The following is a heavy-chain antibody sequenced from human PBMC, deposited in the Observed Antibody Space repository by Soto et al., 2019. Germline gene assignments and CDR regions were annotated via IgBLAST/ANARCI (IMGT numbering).Heavy chain of an antibody. CDR1: WFTLNVNY. CDR2: IYTDGRT. CDR3: ARDPAVTTDYGLDV. D-gene: IGHD4-17*01. J-gene: IGHJ6*02. V-gene: IGHV3-53*01. Sequence: GVALRLSCAAPWFTLNVNYMTLVRPVPGKGLEWVSFIYTDGRTFYADSVKGRFTISRDDSENTVYLQMNSLRVEDTAVYYCARDPAVTTDYGLDVWGQGTTVTVSS.